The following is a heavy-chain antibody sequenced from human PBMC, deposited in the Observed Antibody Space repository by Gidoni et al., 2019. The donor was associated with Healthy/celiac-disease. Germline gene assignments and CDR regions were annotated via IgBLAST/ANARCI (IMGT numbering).Heavy chain of an antibody. J-gene: IGHJ6*02. CDR2: IYYSGST. Sequence: VQLQESGPGLVKTSENLSLTCTVSGGSISSYEWSWILQPPGKGLEGIGYIYYSGSTNYNPSLKSRVTISVDTSKNQFSLKLISVTAADTAVYYCARVPPAYYYYYGMDVWGQGTTVTVSS. CDR1: GGSISSYE. V-gene: IGHV4-59*01. CDR3: ARVPPAYYYYYGMDV.